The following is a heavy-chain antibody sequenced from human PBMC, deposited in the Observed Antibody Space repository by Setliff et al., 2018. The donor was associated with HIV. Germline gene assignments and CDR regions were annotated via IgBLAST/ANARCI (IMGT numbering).Heavy chain of an antibody. CDR2: VYYSGRT. D-gene: IGHD6-19*01. Sequence: PSETLSLTCTVSGGSISSSGPGYYWGWVRQPPGGGLEWIGSVYYSGRTYYNPSLRSRVTISVDTSKSQFSLKLSSLTAADTAVYYCARGRTQWPNYNYFDPWGLGTLVTVSS. J-gene: IGHJ5*02. CDR1: GGSISSSGPGYY. V-gene: IGHV4-39*07. CDR3: ARGRTQWPNYNYFDP.